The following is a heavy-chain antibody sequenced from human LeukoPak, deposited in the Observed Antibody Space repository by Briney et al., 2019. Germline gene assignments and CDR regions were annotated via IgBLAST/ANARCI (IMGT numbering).Heavy chain of an antibody. V-gene: IGHV1-2*02. CDR2: INPDSGGT. CDR3: ATHCGGGTCYFYKFDY. J-gene: IGHJ4*02. D-gene: IGHD2-15*01. CDR1: GYTFTGYY. Sequence: ASVKVSCKASGYTFTGYYIHWVRHTPGQGLEWMGWINPDSGGTNYAQKFQGRVTMTRDTSITTAYMELSRLISDDTAVYYCATHCGGGTCYFYKFDYWGQGTQVTVSS.